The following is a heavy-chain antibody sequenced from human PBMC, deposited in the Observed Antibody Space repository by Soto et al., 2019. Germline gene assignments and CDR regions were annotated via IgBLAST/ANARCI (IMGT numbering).Heavy chain of an antibody. V-gene: IGHV4-34*01. CDR2: INHSGST. CDR3: ARVARITEASNLDY. D-gene: IGHD6-13*01. Sequence: WETLSLTCAVYGGSFSGYYWSWIRQPPRKGLEWIGEINHSGSTNYNPSLKSRVTISVDTSKNQFSLKLSSVTAADTAVYYCARVARITEASNLDYWGQGTQLTVSS. J-gene: IGHJ4*02. CDR1: GGSFSGYY.